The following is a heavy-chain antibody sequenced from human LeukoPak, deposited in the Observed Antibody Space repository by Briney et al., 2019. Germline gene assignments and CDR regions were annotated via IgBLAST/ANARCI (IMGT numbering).Heavy chain of an antibody. Sequence: ASVKVSCKASGYTFTSYYMHWVRQAPGQGLEWMGIINPSGGSTSYAQKLQGRVTMTTDTSTSTAYMELRSLRSDDTAVYYCARGAGRRNTYYDFWSGYYTEPLDAFDIWGQGTMVTVSS. CDR3: ARGAGRRNTYYDFWSGYYTEPLDAFDI. CDR1: GYTFTSYY. CDR2: INPSGGST. D-gene: IGHD3-3*01. J-gene: IGHJ3*02. V-gene: IGHV1-46*01.